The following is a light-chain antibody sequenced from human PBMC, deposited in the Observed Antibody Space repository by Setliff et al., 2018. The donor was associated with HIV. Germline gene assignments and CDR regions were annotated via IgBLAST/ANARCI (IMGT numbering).Light chain of an antibody. Sequence: QSVLTQPASVSGSPGLSITISCSGTSSDVGNYNLVSWYQQPPGKAPKLMVYEVTKRPLGVSTRFSGSKSGNTASPTISGLLAVDEAAYYCCSYAGCRTFYVFGTGTKVTVL. CDR3: CSYAGCRTFYV. V-gene: IGLV2-23*02. CDR1: SSDVGNYNL. J-gene: IGLJ1*01. CDR2: EVT.